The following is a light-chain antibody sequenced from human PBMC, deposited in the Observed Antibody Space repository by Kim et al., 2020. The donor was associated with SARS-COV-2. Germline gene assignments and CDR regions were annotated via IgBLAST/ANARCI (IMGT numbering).Light chain of an antibody. CDR2: DAS. J-gene: IGKJ4*01. Sequence: AIQLTQSPSSLSASVGDRVTITCRASQGIRSALAWYQQKPGKAPNLLIYDASSLESGVPSRFSGSGSGTDFTLTISSLQPEDFATYYCQQFNSRPLTFGGGTKVDIK. CDR3: QQFNSRPLT. V-gene: IGKV1-13*02. CDR1: QGIRSA.